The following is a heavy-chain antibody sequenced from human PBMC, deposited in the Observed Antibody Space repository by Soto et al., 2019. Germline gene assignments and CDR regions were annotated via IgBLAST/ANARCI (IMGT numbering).Heavy chain of an antibody. CDR2: INHSGST. Sequence: LSLTCAVYGGSFSGYYWSWIRQPPGKGLEWIGEINHSGSTNYNPSLKSRVTISVDTSKNQFSLKLSSVTAADTAVYYCASQGDTAMVTLDYYYGMDVWGQGTTVTVSS. CDR1: GGSFSGYY. V-gene: IGHV4-34*01. CDR3: ASQGDTAMVTLDYYYGMDV. J-gene: IGHJ6*02. D-gene: IGHD5-18*01.